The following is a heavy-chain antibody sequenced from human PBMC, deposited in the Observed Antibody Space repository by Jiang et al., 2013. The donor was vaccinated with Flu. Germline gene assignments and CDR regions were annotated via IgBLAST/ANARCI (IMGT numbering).Heavy chain of an antibody. CDR1: SYVFTSHG. V-gene: IGHV1-18*04. J-gene: IGHJ6*02. CDR3: ARVIMITFGGVNNGMDV. CDR2: INTFNGNT. Sequence: SGAEVKKPGASVKVSCKASSYVFTSHGITWVRQAPGQGLEWMGWINTFNGNTNYAQKFQGRVTMSKDISTYTADMELRGLRPDDTAVYYCARVIMITFGGVNNGMDVWGQGTTVTVSS. D-gene: IGHD3-16*01.